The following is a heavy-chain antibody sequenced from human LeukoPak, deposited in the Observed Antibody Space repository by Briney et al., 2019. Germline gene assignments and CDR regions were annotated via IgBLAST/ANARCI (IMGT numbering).Heavy chain of an antibody. CDR3: AGGDYGDYNWFDP. V-gene: IGHV3-21*01. J-gene: IGHJ5*02. CDR2: ISSSSSYI. Sequence: GGSLRLSCAASGFTFCSYSMNWVRKAPGKGMEWVSSISSSSSYIYYADSVKGRFTISRDNAKNSLYLQMNSLRAEDTAVYYCAGGDYGDYNWFDPWGQGTLVTVSS. D-gene: IGHD4-17*01. CDR1: GFTFCSYS.